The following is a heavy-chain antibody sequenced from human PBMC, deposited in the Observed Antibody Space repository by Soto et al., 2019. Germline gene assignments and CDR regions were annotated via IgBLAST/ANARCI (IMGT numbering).Heavy chain of an antibody. CDR3: ARDGERDTGLNFYYYLHGMDV. J-gene: IGHJ6*02. CDR1: GYTFTTYG. V-gene: IGHV1-18*04. D-gene: IGHD1-1*01. CDR2: ISPYNGTT. Sequence: ASVKVSCKASGYTFTTYGISWVRQAPGQGLEWMGWISPYNGTTKYAEKFQGEMTMTTDTATSTAYMDLRTLRSDDNAVYYCARDGERDTGLNFYYYLHGMDVWGQGTRDTVSS.